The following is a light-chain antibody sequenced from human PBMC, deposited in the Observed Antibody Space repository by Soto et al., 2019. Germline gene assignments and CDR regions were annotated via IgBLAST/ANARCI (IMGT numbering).Light chain of an antibody. J-gene: IGKJ1*01. CDR1: QSISSW. V-gene: IGKV1-5*03. CDR3: QQYNSGGT. Sequence: DIQMTQSPSTLSASVGDRVTITCRASQSISSWLAWYQQKPGKPPKLLIYKASNLESGVPSRFSGSGSGTEFTLTISRLHPDDFATYYCQQYNSGGTFGQGTKVEIK. CDR2: KAS.